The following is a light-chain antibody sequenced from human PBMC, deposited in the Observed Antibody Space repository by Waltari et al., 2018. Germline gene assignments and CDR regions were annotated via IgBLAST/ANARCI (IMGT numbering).Light chain of an antibody. CDR2: RND. Sequence: QSVLTQPPSASGTPGQRVTISCSGSSSNIGSNTVNWYLQLPGTAPKLLIYRNDQRPPGVPDQFSGSKSGTSASLAISGLQSEDEADYYCAAWDDSLNGPVFGGGTKLTVV. CDR3: AAWDDSLNGPV. V-gene: IGLV1-44*01. J-gene: IGLJ3*02. CDR1: SSNIGSNT.